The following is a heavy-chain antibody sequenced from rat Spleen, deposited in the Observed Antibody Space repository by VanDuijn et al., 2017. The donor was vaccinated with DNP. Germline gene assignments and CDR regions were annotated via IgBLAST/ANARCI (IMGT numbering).Heavy chain of an antibody. V-gene: IGHV3-3*01. D-gene: IGHD3-8*01. J-gene: IGHJ2*01. Sequence: SVPVDSPSCGFRWTWIRKFPGNKLEWMGYINSEGSTDYNPSLKSRVSITRDTSKNQFFLQIDSVDTEDTATYYCAIQLGVFDYWGQGVMVTVSS. CDR1: VDSPSCGFR. CDR2: INSEGST. CDR3: AIQLGVFDY.